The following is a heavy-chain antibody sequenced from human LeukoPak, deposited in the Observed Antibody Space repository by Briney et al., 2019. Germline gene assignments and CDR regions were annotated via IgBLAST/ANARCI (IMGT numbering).Heavy chain of an antibody. CDR1: GFTFSSYE. V-gene: IGHV3-21*01. CDR3: ARDKGDYVWGSYAGY. J-gene: IGHJ4*02. D-gene: IGHD3-16*01. CDR2: ISSSSSYI. Sequence: GGSLRLSCAASGFTFSSYEMNWVRQAPGKGLEWVSSISSSSSYIYYADSVKGRFTISRDNAKNSLYLQMNSLRAEDTAVYYCARDKGDYVWGSYAGYWGQGTLVTVSS.